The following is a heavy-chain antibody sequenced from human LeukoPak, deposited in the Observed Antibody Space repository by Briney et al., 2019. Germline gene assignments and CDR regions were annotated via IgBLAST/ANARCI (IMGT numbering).Heavy chain of an antibody. D-gene: IGHD1-14*01. V-gene: IGHV4-30-4*01. Sequence: SETLSLTCTVSGGTISSGDYYWSWIRQPPGKGLEWIGYIYYSGSTYYNPSLKSRVTISVDTSKNQFSLKLSSVTAADTAVYYCARSREPVVYFDYWGQGTLVTVSS. CDR3: ARSREPVVYFDY. CDR1: GGTISSGDYY. J-gene: IGHJ4*02. CDR2: IYYSGST.